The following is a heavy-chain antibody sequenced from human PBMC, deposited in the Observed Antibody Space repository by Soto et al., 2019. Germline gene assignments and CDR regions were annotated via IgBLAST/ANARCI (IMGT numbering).Heavy chain of an antibody. D-gene: IGHD6-19*01. V-gene: IGHV1-18*04. Sequence: QVQLVQSGAEVKKPGASVKVSCKASGYTFSSHGISWVRQAPGQGLEWMGWISAYNGNTNYAQKLQGRVTMTTDTSKRTGYMELRSLRSDDTAVYYCAREGIAVPGTRGGFDYWGQGTLVTVSS. CDR1: GYTFSSHG. CDR2: ISAYNGNT. J-gene: IGHJ4*02. CDR3: AREGIAVPGTRGGFDY.